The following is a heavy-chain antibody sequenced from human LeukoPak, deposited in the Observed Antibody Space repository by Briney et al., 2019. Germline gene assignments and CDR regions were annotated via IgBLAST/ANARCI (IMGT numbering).Heavy chain of an antibody. Sequence: GGSLRLSCTASGFTFGDDAMSWFRQAPGKGLEWVGFIRSKAYGGTTEYAASVKGRFTISRDDSKSIAYLQMNSLKTEDTAVYYCTRAVWGSSWYTADYWGQGTLVTVSS. CDR2: IRSKAYGGTT. CDR3: TRAVWGSSWYTADY. J-gene: IGHJ4*02. CDR1: GFTFGDDA. D-gene: IGHD6-13*01. V-gene: IGHV3-49*03.